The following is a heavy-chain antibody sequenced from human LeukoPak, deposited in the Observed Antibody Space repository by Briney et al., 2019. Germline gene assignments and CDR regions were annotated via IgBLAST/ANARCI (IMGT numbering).Heavy chain of an antibody. J-gene: IGHJ6*03. CDR3: TKGKEDNPLWVGEFPLMDV. D-gene: IGHD3-10*01. CDR1: GFIVSNNY. CDR2: IYSGGSA. Sequence: GGSLRLSCAASGFIVSNNYMSWVRQTPGTGLEWVSVIYSGGSAYYADSVKGRFTISRDDSKNSVSLQMNSLRAEDTAVYYCTKGKEDNPLWVGEFPLMDVWGKGTTVTVSS. V-gene: IGHV3-53*01.